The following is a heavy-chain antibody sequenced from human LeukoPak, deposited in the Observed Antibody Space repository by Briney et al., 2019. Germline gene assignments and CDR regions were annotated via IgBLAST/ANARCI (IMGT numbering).Heavy chain of an antibody. CDR3: FALLVQAY. Sequence: ASVKVSCKASGYTFTSYGISWVRQAPGQGLEWMGSISAYNGNTNYAQKLQGRVTMTRDTSISTAYMELSRLRSDDTAVYYCFALLVQAYWGQGTLVTVSS. D-gene: IGHD6-13*01. CDR2: ISAYNGNT. CDR1: GYTFTSYG. J-gene: IGHJ4*02. V-gene: IGHV1-18*01.